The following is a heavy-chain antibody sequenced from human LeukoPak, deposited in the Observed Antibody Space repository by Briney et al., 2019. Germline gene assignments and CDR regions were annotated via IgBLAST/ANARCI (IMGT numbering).Heavy chain of an antibody. D-gene: IGHD3-10*01. J-gene: IGHJ5*02. CDR1: GYTFSSHG. CDR2: INGAGDNP. Sequence: GGSLRLSCAASGYTFSSHGLTWVRQAPGKGLEWVSTINGAGDNPYYAETVKGRFTISRDNSKNTLYLQMNSLRAEDTAVYYCATDPGGRSYYYGSGSPNWFDPWGQGTLVTVSS. CDR3: ATDPGGRSYYYGSGSPNWFDP. V-gene: IGHV3-23*01.